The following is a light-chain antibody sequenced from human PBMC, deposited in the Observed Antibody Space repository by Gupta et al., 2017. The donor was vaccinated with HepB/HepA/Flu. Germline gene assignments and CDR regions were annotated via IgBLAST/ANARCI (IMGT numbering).Light chain of an antibody. V-gene: IGLV2-14*01. J-gene: IGLJ2*01. CDR1: SSDVGGYHY. CDR3: SSYTSSSTVI. CDR2: DVR. Sequence: QSALTQPASVSGSPGQSITISCTGTSSDVGGYHYVSWYQQHPGKAPKLMIYDVRDRPSGVSNRFSGSKSGNTASLTISGLQAEDEADYYCSSYTSSSTVIFGGGTRLTVL.